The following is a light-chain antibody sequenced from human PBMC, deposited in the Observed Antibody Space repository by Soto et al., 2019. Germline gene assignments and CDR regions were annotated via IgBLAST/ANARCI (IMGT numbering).Light chain of an antibody. Sequence: EIVLTQSPATLCLSPGERATLSCRASQSVSSDLAWYQQKPGQAPRLLIYDASTRASGIPARFSGSGSGTDFTLTISSLEPEDSAFYYCQKRRISITFGQGTRLEIK. CDR1: QSVSSD. CDR3: QKRRISIT. J-gene: IGKJ5*01. V-gene: IGKV3-11*01. CDR2: DAS.